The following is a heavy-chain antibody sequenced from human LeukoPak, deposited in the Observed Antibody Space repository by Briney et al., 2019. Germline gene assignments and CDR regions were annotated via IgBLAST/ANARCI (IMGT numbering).Heavy chain of an antibody. D-gene: IGHD2-21*01. Sequence: GGSLRLSCAASGFTFSSYAMHWVRQAPGKGLEWVAVISYDGSNKYYADSVKGRFTISRGNSKNTLYLQMNSLRAEDTAVYYCARGDSELDYWGQGTLVTVSS. CDR2: ISYDGSNK. CDR3: ARGDSELDY. CDR1: GFTFSSYA. V-gene: IGHV3-30-3*01. J-gene: IGHJ4*02.